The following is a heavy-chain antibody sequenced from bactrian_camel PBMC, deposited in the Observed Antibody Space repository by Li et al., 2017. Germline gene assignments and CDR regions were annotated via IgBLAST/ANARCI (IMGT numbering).Heavy chain of an antibody. V-gene: IGHV3S31*01. CDR1: GFTFSDYA. D-gene: IGHD2*01. CDR2: ISSSGYSE. J-gene: IGHJ4*01. Sequence: VQLVESGGGLVRPGGSLRLSCAAFGFTFSDYAMAWVRQPPGKEVKWVSRISSSGYSEYYTDSVKGRFTISRDNVNDTLYLRMSDLKTDDTAMYYCATVVPGPRWRERGQGTQVTVS.